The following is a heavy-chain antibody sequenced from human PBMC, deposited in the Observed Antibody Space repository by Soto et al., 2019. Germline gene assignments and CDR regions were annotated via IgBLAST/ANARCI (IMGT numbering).Heavy chain of an antibody. D-gene: IGHD6-13*01. J-gene: IGHJ4*02. CDR2: IYYSGST. CDR3: ARQEAGDSTSWYIDFHY. CDR1: GGSISSSSYY. Sequence: SETLSLTCTVSGGSISSSSYYWGWIRQPPGKGLEWIGSIYYSGSTYYNPSLKSRVTVSVDTSKNQFSLKLSSVTAADTAVYYCARQEAGDSTSWYIDFHYWREGTLVTVSS. V-gene: IGHV4-39*01.